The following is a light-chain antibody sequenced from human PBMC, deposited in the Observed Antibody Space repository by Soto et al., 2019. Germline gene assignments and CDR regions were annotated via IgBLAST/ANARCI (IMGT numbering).Light chain of an antibody. CDR1: QGISSY. J-gene: IGKJ5*01. CDR3: QQANSFPLT. Sequence: DIQMTRSPSFLSASVGDRVTITCRASQGISSYLAWYQQKAGKAPKLLIYAASTLQSGVPSRFSGSGSGTDFTLTISSLQPEDFATYYCQQANSFPLTFGQGTRLEIK. V-gene: IGKV1-9*01. CDR2: AAS.